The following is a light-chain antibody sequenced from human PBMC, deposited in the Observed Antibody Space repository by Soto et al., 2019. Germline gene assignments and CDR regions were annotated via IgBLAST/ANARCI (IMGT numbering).Light chain of an antibody. CDR1: QSVSSY. CDR2: DAS. J-gene: IGKJ1*01. V-gene: IGKV3-11*01. Sequence: EIVLTQSPATLSLSPGERATLSCRASQSVSSYLAWYQQKPGQAPRLLIYDASNRATGIPARFSGSGSGTDFTLPISSLEPEDFAVHYCQQRSNWPPATSGQGTKVES. CDR3: QQRSNWPPAT.